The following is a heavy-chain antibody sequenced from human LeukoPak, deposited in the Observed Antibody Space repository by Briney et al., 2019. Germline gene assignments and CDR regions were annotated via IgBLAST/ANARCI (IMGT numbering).Heavy chain of an antibody. CDR1: GGSISSGDYY. CDR2: IYYSGST. V-gene: IGHV4-30-4*01. Sequence: SETLSLTCTVSGGSISSGDYYWSWIHQPPGKGLEWIGYIYYSGSTYYNPSLKSRVTISVDTSKNQFSLKLSSVTAADTAVYYCARSEYDSSGYHPYDYWGQGTLVTVSS. CDR3: ARSEYDSSGYHPYDY. D-gene: IGHD3-22*01. J-gene: IGHJ4*02.